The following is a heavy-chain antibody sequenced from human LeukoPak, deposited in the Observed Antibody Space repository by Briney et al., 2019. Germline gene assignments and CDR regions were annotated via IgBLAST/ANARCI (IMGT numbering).Heavy chain of an antibody. CDR1: GFTFSSYW. V-gene: IGHV3-74*01. CDR2: INSDGSST. CDR3: AKDPGTVTTSRGFDP. D-gene: IGHD4-11*01. Sequence: PGGSLRLSCAASGFTFSSYWMHWVRQGPGKGLVWVSLINSDGSSTSYADSVKGRFTISRDNAKNTLFLQMNSLRAEDTAVYYCAKDPGTVTTSRGFDPWGQGTLVTVSS. J-gene: IGHJ5*02.